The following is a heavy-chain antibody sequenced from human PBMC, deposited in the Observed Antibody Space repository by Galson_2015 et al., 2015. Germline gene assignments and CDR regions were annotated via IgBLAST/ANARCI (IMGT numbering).Heavy chain of an antibody. J-gene: IGHJ4*02. CDR2: ISADTGDT. D-gene: IGHD2-21*01. CDR3: ARNELLGSTLDS. Sequence: SVTVSCKAFGYTFTSYGIRWVRQAPGQGLEWLGWISADTGDTPYAPTVQGRVTMTRDTSTRTAYMEMRSLRSDDTAVYFCARNELLGSTLDSWGQGTLVIVSS. CDR1: GYTFTSYG. V-gene: IGHV1-18*04.